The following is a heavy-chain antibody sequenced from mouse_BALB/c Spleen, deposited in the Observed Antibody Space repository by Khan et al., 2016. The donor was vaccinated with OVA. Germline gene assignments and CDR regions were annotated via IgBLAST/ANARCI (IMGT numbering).Heavy chain of an antibody. CDR1: AFNIKDTY. Sequence: EVQLQESGAELVKPGASVKLSCTASAFNIKDTYMHWVKQRPEQGLEWIGRIDPTTGNTKYDPKFQGKAPITAATSSNTAYLHLSSLTSEDIAVYYCARTTMILGFTYWGQGTLVTVSA. V-gene: IGHV14-3*02. CDR2: IDPTTGNT. J-gene: IGHJ3*01. D-gene: IGHD2-4*01. CDR3: ARTTMILGFTY.